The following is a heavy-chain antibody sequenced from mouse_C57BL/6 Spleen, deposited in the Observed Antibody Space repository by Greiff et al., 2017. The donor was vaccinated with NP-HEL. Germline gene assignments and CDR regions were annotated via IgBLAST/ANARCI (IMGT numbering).Heavy chain of an antibody. J-gene: IGHJ4*01. Sequence: VQLQQSGPELVKPGASVKISCKASGYTFTDYYMNWVKQSPGKSLEWIGDINPNNGGTSYNQKFKGKATLTVDKSSRTAYMELRSLTSEDSAVYYCASYEDSTMDYWGQGTAVTVSS. CDR3: ASYEDSTMDY. V-gene: IGHV1-26*01. D-gene: IGHD3-2*01. CDR2: INPNNGGT. CDR1: GYTFTDYY.